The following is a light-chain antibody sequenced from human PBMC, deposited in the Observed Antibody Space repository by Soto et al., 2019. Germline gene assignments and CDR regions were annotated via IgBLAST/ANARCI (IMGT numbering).Light chain of an antibody. Sequence: QSALTQPPSASGSPGQSVTISCTGTSSDVGGYKYVSWYQQYPGKAPKLMIYAVNKRPSGVPDRFSGSKSGNTASLTVSGLQAEDEADYYCSSYTTAFFYVFGTGTKVTVL. J-gene: IGLJ1*01. CDR1: SSDVGGYKY. V-gene: IGLV2-8*01. CDR3: SSYTTAFFYV. CDR2: AVN.